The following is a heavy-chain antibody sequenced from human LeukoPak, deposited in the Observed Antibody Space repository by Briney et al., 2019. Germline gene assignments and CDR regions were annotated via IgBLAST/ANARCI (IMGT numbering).Heavy chain of an antibody. J-gene: IGHJ4*02. D-gene: IGHD6-13*01. CDR1: GFTFSSYG. CDR3: AKSILIGGKYSSSWYYFDY. Sequence: GGSLRLSCAASGFTFSSYGMHWVRQAPGKGLEWVAVISYDGNNQYYADSVKGRFTISRDNSKNSLYLQMNSLRDEDTAVYYCAKSILIGGKYSSSWYYFDYWGQGTLVTVSS. CDR2: ISYDGNNQ. V-gene: IGHV3-30*18.